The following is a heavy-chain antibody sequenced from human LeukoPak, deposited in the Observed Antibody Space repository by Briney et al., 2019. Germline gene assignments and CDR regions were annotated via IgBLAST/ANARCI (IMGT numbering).Heavy chain of an antibody. CDR2: ISGSGGST. V-gene: IGHV3-23*01. CDR1: GFTFSSYA. J-gene: IGHJ4*02. CDR3: AKDTLQIARIQLVFEY. Sequence: GGSLRLSCAASGFTFSSYAMSWVRQAPGKGLEWVSAISGSGGSTYYADSVKGRFTISRDNSKNTLYLQMNSLRAEDTAVYYCAKDTLQIARIQLVFEYGGQGTLVTVSS. D-gene: IGHD5-18*01.